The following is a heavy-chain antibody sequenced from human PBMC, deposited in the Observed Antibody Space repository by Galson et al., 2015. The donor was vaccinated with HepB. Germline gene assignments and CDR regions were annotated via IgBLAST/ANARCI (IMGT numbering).Heavy chain of an antibody. D-gene: IGHD2-2*02. V-gene: IGHV3-9*01. CDR1: GFTLHDYA. Sequence: SLRLSCAASGFTLHDYAMHWVRQAPGKGLEWVSGITWNSGSIGYADSVKGRFTISRDNAKNSLYLQMNSLRAEDTALYYCARDEVQGVRPAAISFDYWGQGTVVTVSS. J-gene: IGHJ4*02. CDR3: ARDEVQGVRPAAISFDY. CDR2: ITWNSGSI.